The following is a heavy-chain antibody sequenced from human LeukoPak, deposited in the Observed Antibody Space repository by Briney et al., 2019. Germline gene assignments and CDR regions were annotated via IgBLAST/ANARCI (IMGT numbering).Heavy chain of an antibody. Sequence: GGSLRLSCAASGFTFSSYGMHWVRQAPGKGLEWVSYISSSGSTIYYADSVKGRFTISRDNAKNSLYLQMNSLRAEDTAVYYCARAGYSRGYYYYGMDVWGQGTTVTVSS. CDR3: ARAGYSRGYYYYGMDV. CDR1: GFTFSSYG. CDR2: ISSSGSTI. D-gene: IGHD4-11*01. J-gene: IGHJ6*02. V-gene: IGHV3-48*04.